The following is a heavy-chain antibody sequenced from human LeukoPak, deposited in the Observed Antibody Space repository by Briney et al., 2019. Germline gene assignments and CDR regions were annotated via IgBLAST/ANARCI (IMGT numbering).Heavy chain of an antibody. CDR3: ARDQYSYAHAAH. Sequence: PGGSLRLSCAASGFTVSSNYVNWVRQAPGKGLEWVSVIYSGGSTYYADSVKGRFTISRDNSKNTLHLQMNSLRAEDTAVYYCARDQYSYAHAAHWGQGTLVTVSS. CDR2: IYSGGST. CDR1: GFTVSSNY. J-gene: IGHJ4*02. V-gene: IGHV3-66*01. D-gene: IGHD5-18*01.